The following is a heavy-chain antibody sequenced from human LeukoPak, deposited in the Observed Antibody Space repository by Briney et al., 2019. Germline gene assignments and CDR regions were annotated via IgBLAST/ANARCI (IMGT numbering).Heavy chain of an antibody. CDR2: ISYDGSNK. D-gene: IGHD3-10*01. J-gene: IGHJ5*02. CDR3: AREVIGTPTMDWFDP. CDR1: GFTFSGYA. V-gene: IGHV3-30*04. Sequence: GRSLRLSCAASGFTFSGYAMQWVRQAPGKGLEWVAVISYDGSNKYYADSVKGRFTISRDNSKNTLYLQMNSLRAEDTAVYYCAREVIGTPTMDWFDPWGQGTLVTVSS.